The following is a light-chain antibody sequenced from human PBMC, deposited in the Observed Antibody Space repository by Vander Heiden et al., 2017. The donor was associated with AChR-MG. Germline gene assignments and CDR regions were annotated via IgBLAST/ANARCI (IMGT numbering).Light chain of an antibody. CDR3: CSYAGSYSVV. CDR2: DVS. V-gene: IGLV2-11*01. Sequence: QSALTQPRSVSGSPGQSVTISCTGTSSDVGGYNYVSWYQQHPSKAPKLMIYDVSKRPSGVPDRFSGSKSGNTASLTISGLQADDEADYYCCSYAGSYSVVFGGGTQLTVL. J-gene: IGLJ2*01. CDR1: SSDVGGYNY.